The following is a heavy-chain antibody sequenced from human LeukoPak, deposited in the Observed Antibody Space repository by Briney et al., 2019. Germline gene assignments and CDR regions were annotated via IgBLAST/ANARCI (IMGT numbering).Heavy chain of an antibody. CDR3: AKALHESGYSYYYYYYGMDV. D-gene: IGHD3-3*01. J-gene: IGHJ6*02. CDR2: ISGSGGST. V-gene: IGHV3-23*01. Sequence: PGGSLRLSCAASGFTVSSNYMSWVRQAPGKGLEWVSAISGSGGSTYYADSVKGRFTISRDNSKNTLYLQMNSLRAEDTAVYYCAKALHESGYSYYYYYYGMDVWGQGTTVTVSS. CDR1: GFTVSSNY.